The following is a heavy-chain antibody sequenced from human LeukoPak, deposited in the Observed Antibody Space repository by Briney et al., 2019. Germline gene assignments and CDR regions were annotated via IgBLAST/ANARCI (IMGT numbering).Heavy chain of an antibody. V-gene: IGHV3-11*04. CDR2: ISSSGASI. Sequence: GGSLRLSCAASGFTLRDYFMSWIRQAPGKGLEWVSSISSSGASIYYADSVKGRFSISRDSAKNPLYLQMNSLRAEDTAVYYCARDLSPDYWGQGTLVTVSS. J-gene: IGHJ4*02. CDR3: ARDLSPDY. CDR1: GFTLRDYF.